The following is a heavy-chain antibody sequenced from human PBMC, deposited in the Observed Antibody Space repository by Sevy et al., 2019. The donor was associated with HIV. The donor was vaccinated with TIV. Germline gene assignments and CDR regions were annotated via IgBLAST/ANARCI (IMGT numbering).Heavy chain of an antibody. V-gene: IGHV1-24*01. Sequence: ASVKVACKISGFTLTELSMHWVRQAPGKGLEWMGSFDPEDDETLYAQKFQGRVTMTEDTSTDTAYMELSSLRSEDMAVYYCATTKDYYDSSGSPFDYWGQGTLVTVSS. D-gene: IGHD3-22*01. J-gene: IGHJ4*02. CDR2: FDPEDDET. CDR3: ATTKDYYDSSGSPFDY. CDR1: GFTLTELS.